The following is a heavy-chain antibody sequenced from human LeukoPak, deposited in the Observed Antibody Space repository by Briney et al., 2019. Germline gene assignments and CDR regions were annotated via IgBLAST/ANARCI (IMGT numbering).Heavy chain of an antibody. CDR2: TGSMGSTV. Sequence: GGSLRLSCSASGFSFNIYSMSWVRQSPGKGLEWIAYTGSMGSTVHYADSVKGRFTISRDNAKKSLYLQMDTLRGDDTAVYYCARVGGRGIDYWGQGSLVSVSS. J-gene: IGHJ4*02. CDR3: ARVGGRGIDY. CDR1: GFSFNIYS. V-gene: IGHV3-48*01.